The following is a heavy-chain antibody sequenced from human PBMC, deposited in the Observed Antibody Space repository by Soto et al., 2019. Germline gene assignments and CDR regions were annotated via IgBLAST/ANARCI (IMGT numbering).Heavy chain of an antibody. CDR2: IYYSGST. J-gene: IGHJ4*02. CDR1: GGSISSGDYY. CDR3: ASIAAAGTRRAYFDY. V-gene: IGHV4-30-4*01. Sequence: SETLSLTCTVSGGSISSGDYYWSWIRQPPGKGLEWIGYIYYSGSTYYNPSLKSRVTISVDTSKNQFSLKLSSVTAADTAVYYCASIAAAGTRRAYFDYWGQGTLVTVSS. D-gene: IGHD6-13*01.